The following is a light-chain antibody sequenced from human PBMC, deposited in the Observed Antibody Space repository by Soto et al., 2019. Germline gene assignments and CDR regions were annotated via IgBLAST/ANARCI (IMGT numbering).Light chain of an antibody. V-gene: IGLV1-40*01. CDR1: SSKIGAGYD. J-gene: IGLJ1*01. CDR3: QSYDSSLSGYYV. Sequence: QYVLTQPPSVSGAPGQRVTISCTGSSSKIGAGYDVHWYQQIPGTAPKLLIYGNSNRPSGVPDRFSGSKSGTSASLAITGLQAEDEADYYCQSYDSSLSGYYVFGTGTKLTVL. CDR2: GNS.